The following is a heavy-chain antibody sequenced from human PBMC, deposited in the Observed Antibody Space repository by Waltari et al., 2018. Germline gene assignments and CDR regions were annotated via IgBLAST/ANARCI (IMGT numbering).Heavy chain of an antibody. D-gene: IGHD6-13*01. J-gene: IGHJ4*02. Sequence: EVQVVESGGGLVQPGGSLKLSCATSGFTFSGSTIHWVRQTSGKGLEGIGRIRSKPNKYATRYTASVEGRFTISRDDSENTAYLQMSSLMTEDTAVYYCTGGAVTGTHFWGQGTLVTVSS. CDR3: TGGAVTGTHF. CDR2: IRSKPNKYAT. CDR1: GFTFSGST. V-gene: IGHV3-73*01.